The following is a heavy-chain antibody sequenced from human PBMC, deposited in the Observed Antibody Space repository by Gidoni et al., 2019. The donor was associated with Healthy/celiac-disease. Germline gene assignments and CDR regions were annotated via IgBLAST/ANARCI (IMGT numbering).Heavy chain of an antibody. D-gene: IGHD6-19*01. J-gene: IGHJ5*02. V-gene: IGHV4-61*01. Sequence: QVQLQESGPGLVKPSETLSLTCTVSGGSVSSGSYYWSWIRQPPGKGLEWIGYIYYSGSTNYNPSLKRRVTISVDTSKNQFSLKLSSVTAADTAVYYCAREGLDQPSWGQGTLVTVSS. CDR1: GGSVSSGSYY. CDR2: IYYSGST. CDR3: AREGLDQPS.